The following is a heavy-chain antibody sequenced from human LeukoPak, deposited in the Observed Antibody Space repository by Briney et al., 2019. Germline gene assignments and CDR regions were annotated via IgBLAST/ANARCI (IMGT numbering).Heavy chain of an antibody. CDR1: GFTFSSYW. CDR3: ARALGWLPENY. V-gene: IGHV3-7*01. Sequence: GGSLRLSCAASGFTFSSYWMSWVRQAPGKGQEWVANIKQDGSEKDYVNSVKGRCTISRDNARNSLYLQMNSLRAEDTAVYYCARALGWLPENYWGQGTLVTVSS. CDR2: IKQDGSEK. D-gene: IGHD5-24*01. J-gene: IGHJ4*02.